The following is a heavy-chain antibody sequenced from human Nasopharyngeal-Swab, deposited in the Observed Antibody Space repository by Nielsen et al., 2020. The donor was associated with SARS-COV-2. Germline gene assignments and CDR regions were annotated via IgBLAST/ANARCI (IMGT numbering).Heavy chain of an antibody. CDR1: GFTFSIHA. D-gene: IGHD3-16*01. CDR2: INDYEDRL. CDR3: VKDLRGRYGFES. V-gene: IGHV3-64D*06. J-gene: IGHJ3*02. Sequence: GGSLRLSCAGSGFTFSIHAMHWVRQAPGKGLEYVSTINDYEDRLYYADSVKGRFTISRDNSKNTLYLQMSSLRPEDTAVYWCVKDLRGRYGFESWGQGTMVTVSS.